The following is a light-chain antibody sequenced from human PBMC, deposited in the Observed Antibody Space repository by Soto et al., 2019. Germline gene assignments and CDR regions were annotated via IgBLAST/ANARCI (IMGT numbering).Light chain of an antibody. J-gene: IGKJ4*01. CDR1: QSVSSNY. CDR2: GAS. Sequence: EIVLTQSPGTLSLSPGERATLSCRASQSVSSNYLAWYQQKPGQAPRLLIYGASSRATGIPDRFSGSGSGTDFTLTISRLEPEDFAVYYCQQYDRSPLTFDGGTKVEIK. CDR3: QQYDRSPLT. V-gene: IGKV3-20*01.